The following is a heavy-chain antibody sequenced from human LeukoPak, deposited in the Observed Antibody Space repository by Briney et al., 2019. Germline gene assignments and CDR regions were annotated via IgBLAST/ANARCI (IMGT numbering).Heavy chain of an antibody. V-gene: IGHV3-23*01. D-gene: IGHD1-26*01. CDR2: ISGSVDST. CDR1: GFTFSSYA. CDR3: VRDLRESGTYYSHS. Sequence: GGSLRLSXAASGFTFSSYAMSWVRQAPGKGLEWVSTISGSVDSTYYADSVKGRFTISRDNSKNTLYLQMNSLRAEDTAVYYCVRDLRESGTYYSHSWGQGTLVTVSS. J-gene: IGHJ4*02.